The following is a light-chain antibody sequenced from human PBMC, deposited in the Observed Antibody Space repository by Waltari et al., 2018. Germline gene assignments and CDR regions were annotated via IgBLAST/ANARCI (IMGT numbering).Light chain of an antibody. Sequence: QSALTQPASVSGPPGQSITISCTGTNSDVGNYNLVSWYQHHPGEAPKLMICEVIKRPSGVTNRSSGSKSGNTASLTISGLQAEDEADYYGCSYAGSGTYVFGTRTKVTVL. V-gene: IGLV2-23*02. CDR2: EVI. CDR3: CSYAGSGTYV. J-gene: IGLJ1*01. CDR1: NSDVGNYNL.